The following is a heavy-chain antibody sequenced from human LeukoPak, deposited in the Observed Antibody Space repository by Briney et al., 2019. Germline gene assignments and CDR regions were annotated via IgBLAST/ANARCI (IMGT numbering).Heavy chain of an antibody. J-gene: IGHJ4*02. V-gene: IGHV4-59*01. D-gene: IGHD6-19*01. Sequence: SETLSLTCTVSGGSTSSYYWSWIRQPPGKGLEWIGYIYYSGSTNYNPSLKSRVTISVDMSKNQFSLKLSSVTAADTAVYYCARVLQQWLVIDYWGQGTLVTVSS. CDR1: GGSTSSYY. CDR3: ARVLQQWLVIDY. CDR2: IYYSGST.